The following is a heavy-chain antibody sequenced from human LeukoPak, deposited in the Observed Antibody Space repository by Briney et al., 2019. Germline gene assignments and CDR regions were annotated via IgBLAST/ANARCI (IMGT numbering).Heavy chain of an antibody. Sequence: SGGSLRLSCAASGFTVSSKDMSWVRQAPGKGLEWVSVTYSGGSTYYADSVKGRFTISRDNSKNTLYLQMNSLRAEDTAVYYCANPYYDFWSGYYLDAFDIWGQGTMVTVSS. J-gene: IGHJ3*02. V-gene: IGHV3-53*01. CDR2: TYSGGST. CDR1: GFTVSSKD. D-gene: IGHD3-3*01. CDR3: ANPYYDFWSGYYLDAFDI.